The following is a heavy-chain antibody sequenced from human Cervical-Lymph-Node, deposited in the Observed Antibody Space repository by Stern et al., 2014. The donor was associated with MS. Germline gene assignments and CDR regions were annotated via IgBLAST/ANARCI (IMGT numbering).Heavy chain of an antibody. Sequence: VQLVESGAEVKKPGASVKVSCKVSGYTLTELSMHWVRQAPGKGLEWMGGFDPEDGEPIYAQKLQGRVTMTEYTSTDTAYMELSSLRSEDTAVYYCATLGIVGTTRTDFWGQGTLVTVSS. J-gene: IGHJ4*02. CDR2: FDPEDGEP. CDR1: GYTLTELS. V-gene: IGHV1-24*01. D-gene: IGHD1-26*01. CDR3: ATLGIVGTTRTDF.